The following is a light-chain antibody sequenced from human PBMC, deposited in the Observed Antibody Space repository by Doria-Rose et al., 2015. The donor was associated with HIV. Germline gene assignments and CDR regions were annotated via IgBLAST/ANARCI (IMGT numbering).Light chain of an antibody. Sequence: SQSISSRLAWYQQKPGKAPKLLVYKAASFESGVPSRFSGSGSGTEFTLPISSLQPDDFATYYCLQYNTYPFAFGPGTKVD. V-gene: IGKV1-5*03. J-gene: IGKJ3*01. CDR1: QSISSR. CDR3: LQYNTYPFA. CDR2: KAA.